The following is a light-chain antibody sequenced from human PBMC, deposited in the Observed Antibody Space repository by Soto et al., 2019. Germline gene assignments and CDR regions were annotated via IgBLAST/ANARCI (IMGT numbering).Light chain of an antibody. CDR2: DAS. Sequence: IVLSQSPDTLSLSPRQRVTLSCMASQSVSSYLAWYQQKPRQVTRLLIYDASNRASGIPARFSGSGSGTDFTLTISSLQPEDFAVYYCQQRSNWPPITFGQGTRLEIK. V-gene: IGKV3-11*01. CDR3: QQRSNWPPIT. CDR1: QSVSSY. J-gene: IGKJ5*01.